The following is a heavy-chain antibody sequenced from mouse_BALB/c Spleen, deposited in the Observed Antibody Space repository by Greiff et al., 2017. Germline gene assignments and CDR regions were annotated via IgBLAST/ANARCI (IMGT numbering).Heavy chain of an antibody. Sequence: VQLQQSGPSLVKPSQTLSLTCSVTGDSITSGYWNWIRKFPGNKLEYMGYISYSGSTYYNPSLKSRISITRDTSKNQYYLQLNSVTTEDTATYYCARYSTGQYYFDYWGQGTTLTVSS. CDR3: ARYSTGQYYFDY. J-gene: IGHJ2*01. V-gene: IGHV3-8*02. CDR1: GDSITSGY. CDR2: ISYSGST. D-gene: IGHD2-1*01.